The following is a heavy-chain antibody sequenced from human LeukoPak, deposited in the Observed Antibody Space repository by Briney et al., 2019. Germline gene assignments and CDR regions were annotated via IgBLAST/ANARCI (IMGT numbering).Heavy chain of an antibody. J-gene: IGHJ5*02. Sequence: SETLSLTCTVSGASISGSYYYLVWRRQSPGKGLEWIGSVFATGTTDYNSSLMSLVTLSLDTYKNQFSLKLTSVTAADTAIYNGARDSGQVFNGSYEPWGEGSLVTVSS. V-gene: IGHV4-39*07. CDR1: GASISGSYYY. CDR3: ARDSGQVFNGSYEP. D-gene: IGHD1-26*01. CDR2: VFATGTT.